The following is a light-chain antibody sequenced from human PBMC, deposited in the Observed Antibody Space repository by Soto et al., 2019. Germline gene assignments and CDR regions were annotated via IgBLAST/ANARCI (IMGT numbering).Light chain of an antibody. CDR2: QTS. CDR3: HQRQSWPRT. Sequence: IVLTQSPSTPSSFPGDRVTLSCRASQYINTRLAWYQHRPGQAPRLLIYQTSLRAAGIPARFSASGSGTDFTLTISDVQPEDFALYYCHQRQSWPRTFGQGTKVDI. J-gene: IGKJ1*01. V-gene: IGKV3-11*01. CDR1: QYINTR.